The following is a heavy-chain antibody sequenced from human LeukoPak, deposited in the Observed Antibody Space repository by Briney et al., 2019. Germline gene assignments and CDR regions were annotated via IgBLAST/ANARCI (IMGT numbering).Heavy chain of an antibody. CDR3: ARGPRILAAGSYYFDY. V-gene: IGHV3-11*01. CDR2: INVNGGAM. J-gene: IGHJ4*02. CDR1: GFSFKDYY. D-gene: IGHD6-13*01. Sequence: GGSLRLSCAASGFSFKDYYFSWIRQAPGKGLEWISFINVNGGAMYYADFVKGRFTISRDNAKSSLYLEMNSLRVEDTAVYYCARGPRILAAGSYYFDYWGQGSLVTVSS.